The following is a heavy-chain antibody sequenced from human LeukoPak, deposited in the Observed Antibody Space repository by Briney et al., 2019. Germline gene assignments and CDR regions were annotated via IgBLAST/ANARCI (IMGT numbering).Heavy chain of an antibody. CDR2: INHSGST. D-gene: IGHD2-2*01. CDR1: GGSFSGYY. J-gene: IGHJ5*02. Sequence: SETLSLTCAVYGGSFSGYYWSWIRQPPGKGLEWIGEINHSGSTNCNPSLKGRVTISVDTSKNQFSLKLSSVTAADTAVYYCARPGVGYCSSTSCSNWFDPWGQGTLVTVSS. CDR3: ARPGVGYCSSTSCSNWFDP. V-gene: IGHV4-34*01.